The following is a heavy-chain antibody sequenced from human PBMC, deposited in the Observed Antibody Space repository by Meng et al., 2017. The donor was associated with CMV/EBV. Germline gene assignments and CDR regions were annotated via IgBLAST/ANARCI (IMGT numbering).Heavy chain of an antibody. CDR2: INHSGST. J-gene: IGHJ4*02. CDR1: GGSFSGYY. CDR3: ARVYDFWSGYYFDY. V-gene: IGHV4-34*01. D-gene: IGHD3-3*01. Sequence: SETLSLTCAVYGGSFSGYYWSWIRQPPGKGLEWIGEINHSGSTNYNPSLKSRVTISVYTSKNQFSLKLSSVTAADTAVYYCARVYDFWSGYYFDYWGQGTLVTVSS.